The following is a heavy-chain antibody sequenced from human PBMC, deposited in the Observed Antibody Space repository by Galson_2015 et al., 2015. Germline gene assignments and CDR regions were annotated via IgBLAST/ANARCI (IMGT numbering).Heavy chain of an antibody. CDR1: GGSISSYY. V-gene: IGHV4-59*12. D-gene: IGHD1-26*01. CDR2: IYYSGST. J-gene: IGHJ4*02. Sequence: SETLSLTCTVSGGSISSYYWSWIRQPPGKGLEWIGYIYYSGSTNYNPSLKSRVTISVDTSKNQFSLKLSSVTAADTAVYYCAREGATSLDYWGQETLVTVSS. CDR3: AREGATSLDY.